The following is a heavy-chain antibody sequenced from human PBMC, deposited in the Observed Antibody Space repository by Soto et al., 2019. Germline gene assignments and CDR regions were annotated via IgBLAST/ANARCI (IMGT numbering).Heavy chain of an antibody. J-gene: IGHJ4*02. CDR2: IYWDDDK. Sequence: QITLKESGPPLVKPTQTLTLTCTFSGFSLSTSGVGVGWIRQPPGKALEWLALIYWDDDKRYSPSLKSRLTITKDTSKNQVVLTMTNMDPVDTATYYCAHYTTVTTGGYYFDYWGQGTLVTVSS. D-gene: IGHD4-17*01. CDR3: AHYTTVTTGGYYFDY. CDR1: GFSLSTSGVG. V-gene: IGHV2-5*02.